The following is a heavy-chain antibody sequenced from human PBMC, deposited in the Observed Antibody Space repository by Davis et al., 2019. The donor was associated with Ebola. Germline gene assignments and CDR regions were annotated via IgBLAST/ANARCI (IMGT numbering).Heavy chain of an antibody. D-gene: IGHD3-10*01. CDR2: IYSDGTI. CDR1: GVIVSRNY. Sequence: LSLTCAASGVIVSRNYMSWVRQAPGKGLEWVSLIYSDGTIYYSDSVKGRFTISRDNSQNTLYLQMNSLRADDTAVYYCAYGWLLNWGQGTLVTVSS. CDR3: AYGWLLN. J-gene: IGHJ4*02. V-gene: IGHV3-53*01.